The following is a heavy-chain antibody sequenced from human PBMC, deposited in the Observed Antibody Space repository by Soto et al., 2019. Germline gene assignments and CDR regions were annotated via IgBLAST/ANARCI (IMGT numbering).Heavy chain of an antibody. CDR2: IYSAGST. V-gene: IGHV3-66*01. Sequence: GGSLRLFCAASGFTVSSLYMSWVRQAPGKGLEWVSVIYSAGSTYYADSVKGRFTISRDNSKNTLYLQMNSLRVEDTAVYYCARDGTDGWFDPWGQGTLVTVSS. CDR3: ARDGTDGWFDP. CDR1: GFTVSSLY. J-gene: IGHJ5*02. D-gene: IGHD1-26*01.